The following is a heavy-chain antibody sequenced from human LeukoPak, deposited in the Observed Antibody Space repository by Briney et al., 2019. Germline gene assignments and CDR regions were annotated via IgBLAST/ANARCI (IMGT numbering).Heavy chain of an antibody. CDR3: ARHLVVDSNSAMDF. Sequence: WESLKISCKGSGYSFTNYWIGWVRQMPGKGLEWMGNIYPGDSDPRYSPSFQGQVSISVDKSISTAYLQWSSLKASDTSMYFCARHLVVDSNSAMDFWGQGTLVTVSS. D-gene: IGHD6-6*01. CDR1: GYSFTNYW. V-gene: IGHV5-51*01. CDR2: IYPGDSDP. J-gene: IGHJ4*02.